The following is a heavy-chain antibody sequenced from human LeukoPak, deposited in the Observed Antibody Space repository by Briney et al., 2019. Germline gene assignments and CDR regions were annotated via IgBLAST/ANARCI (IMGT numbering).Heavy chain of an antibody. Sequence: PGGSLRLSCAASEFTLSSNYMSWVRQAPGKGLEWVSAISGSGGSTYYADSVKGRFTISRDNSKNTLYLQMNSLRAEDTAVYYCATLRGEVVNWGQGTLDTVSS. CDR2: ISGSGGST. CDR1: EFTLSSNY. V-gene: IGHV3-23*01. D-gene: IGHD3-10*01. CDR3: ATLRGEVVN. J-gene: IGHJ4*02.